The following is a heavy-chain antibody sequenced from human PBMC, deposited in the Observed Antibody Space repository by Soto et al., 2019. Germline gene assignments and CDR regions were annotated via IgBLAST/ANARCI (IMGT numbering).Heavy chain of an antibody. J-gene: IGHJ4*02. Sequence: QVQLQQWGAGLLKPSETLSLTCAVYGESLSGYYWSWIRQTPGKGLEWIGEINHSGGTDYNPSLKSRVTISSDTSKNQHSVRVNSVTAADTAVYYCSGRNGYYSGIDYWGQGTLVTVSS. D-gene: IGHD3-22*01. CDR1: GESLSGYY. CDR3: SGRNGYYSGIDY. V-gene: IGHV4-34*01. CDR2: INHSGGT.